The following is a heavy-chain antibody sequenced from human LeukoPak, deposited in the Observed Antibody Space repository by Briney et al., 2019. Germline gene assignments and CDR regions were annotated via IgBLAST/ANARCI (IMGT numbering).Heavy chain of an antibody. CDR3: ARWEIRGTAHQLDY. V-gene: IGHV3-7*01. CDR2: IKQDGSEK. CDR1: GFTLSSHW. J-gene: IGHJ4*02. D-gene: IGHD1-7*01. Sequence: GGSLRLSCAASGFTLSSHWVSWVRQAPGKGLEWVANIKQDGSEKYYVGSVKGRFTISRDNAKNSMYLQMNSLRAEDTAVYYCARWEIRGTAHQLDYWGQGTLVAVSS.